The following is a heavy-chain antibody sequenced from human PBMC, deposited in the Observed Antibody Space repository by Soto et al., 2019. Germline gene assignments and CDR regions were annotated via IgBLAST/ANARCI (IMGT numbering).Heavy chain of an antibody. J-gene: IGHJ5*01. CDR3: ARRGSASWRNWFDS. V-gene: IGHV4-39*01. D-gene: IGHD2-2*01. CDR2: IYYDGST. CDR1: GGSITSTIDY. Sequence: PSETLSLTCSVPGGSITSTIDYWGWIRQSPGKGLEWIGNIYYDGSTFYNPSLKSRVTISVDTSKRQFSLRVSSVTAADTAVYYCARRGSASWRNWFDSWGRGTLVTVSS.